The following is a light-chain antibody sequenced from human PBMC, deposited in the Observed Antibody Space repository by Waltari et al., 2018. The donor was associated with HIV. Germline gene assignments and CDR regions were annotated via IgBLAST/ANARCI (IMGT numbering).Light chain of an antibody. CDR3: QSGDNSGPHVV. J-gene: IGLJ2*01. V-gene: IGLV3-21*02. Sequence: SYVLTQSPSVSVALGQTASIACGGNNIGSKSVHWYQQKPGQAPVMVMYRDTERPSGIPGRFSGSKSGTTVTLTIGGVQAEDEADYYCQSGDNSGPHVVFGGGTTLTVL. CDR1: NIGSKS. CDR2: RDT.